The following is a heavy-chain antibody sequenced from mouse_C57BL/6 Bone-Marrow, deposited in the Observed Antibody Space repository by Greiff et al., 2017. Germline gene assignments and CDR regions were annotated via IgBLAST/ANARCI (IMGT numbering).Heavy chain of an antibody. CDR2: IDPNSGGT. CDR3: AHGNCFYGYFAV. CDR1: GYTFNSYW. V-gene: IGHV1-72*01. Sequence: QVQLQQPGAELVKPGASVQLSCKASGYTFNSYWMHWVKQRPGRGLEWIGMIDPNSGGTTYNEKFKRKAILTVDKPSSTAYMQLSSLTSEDSAVDYCAHGNCFYGYFAVWGTGTTVTVSS. J-gene: IGHJ1*03. D-gene: IGHD2-1*01.